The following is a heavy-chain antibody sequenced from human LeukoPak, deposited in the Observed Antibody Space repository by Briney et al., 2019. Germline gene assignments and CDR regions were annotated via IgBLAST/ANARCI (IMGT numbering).Heavy chain of an antibody. D-gene: IGHD2-2*01. V-gene: IGHV3-7*01. CDR3: ARDDCSSISCYHNWFDP. Sequence: GGSLRVSCAASGFTFSSYWMSWVRQAPGKGLEWVANIKQDGSEKYYVDPVKGRFTISRDNAKNSLYLQMNSLRAEDTAVYYCARDDCSSISCYHNWFDPWGQGTLVTVSS. J-gene: IGHJ5*02. CDR2: IKQDGSEK. CDR1: GFTFSSYW.